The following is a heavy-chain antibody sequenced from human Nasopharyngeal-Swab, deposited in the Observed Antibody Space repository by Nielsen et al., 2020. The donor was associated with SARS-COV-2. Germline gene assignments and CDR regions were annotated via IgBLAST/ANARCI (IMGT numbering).Heavy chain of an antibody. V-gene: IGHV3-33*01. CDR2: IWYDGSNK. Sequence: GESLKISCAASGFTFSNYGMHWVRQAPGKGLEWLAVIWYDGSNKYYADSVKGRFTISRDNSKNTVYLQMNSLRTEDTAVYYCATPYYYDSSGYYYGGFDYWGQGTLVTVSS. J-gene: IGHJ4*02. CDR3: ATPYYYDSSGYYYGGFDY. D-gene: IGHD3-22*01. CDR1: GFTFSNYG.